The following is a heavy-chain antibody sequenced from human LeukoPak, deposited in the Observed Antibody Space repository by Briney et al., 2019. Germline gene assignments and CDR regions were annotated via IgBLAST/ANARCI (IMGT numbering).Heavy chain of an antibody. CDR2: ISVFYGHT. J-gene: IGHJ5*02. V-gene: IGHV1-18*01. Sequence: ASVKVSCKASGYTFTNYGISWVRQAPGQGLEWMGWISVFYGHTNYSQNFQGRLTMTTHTSTSTAYLELRSLRSDDTAVYYCARDGSPYDYVWGSYRTGVNWFDPWGQGTLVTVSS. CDR1: GYTFTNYG. D-gene: IGHD3-16*02. CDR3: ARDGSPYDYVWGSYRTGVNWFDP.